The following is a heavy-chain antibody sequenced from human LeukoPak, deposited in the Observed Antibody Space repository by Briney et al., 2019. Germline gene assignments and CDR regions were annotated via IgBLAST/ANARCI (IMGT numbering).Heavy chain of an antibody. J-gene: IGHJ3*02. Sequence: PGGSLRLSCAASGFTFSSYWMHRVRQAPGKGLVWVSRINSDGSRTTYADSVKGRFTISRDNAKNTLYLQMNSLRAEDTAVYYCARVGARLGAFDIWGRGTMVTVSS. CDR3: ARVGARLGAFDI. V-gene: IGHV3-74*01. D-gene: IGHD6-25*01. CDR1: GFTFSSYW. CDR2: INSDGSRT.